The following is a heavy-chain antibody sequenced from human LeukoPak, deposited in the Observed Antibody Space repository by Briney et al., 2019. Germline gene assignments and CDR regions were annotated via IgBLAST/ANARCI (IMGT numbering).Heavy chain of an antibody. D-gene: IGHD1-1*01. V-gene: IGHV3-23*01. Sequence: PGGSLRLSCAASGFTFDDYGMSWVRQAPGKGLEWVSGIRGSGGTTYFADSVKGRFTISRDNSNNTLYLQMNSLRAEDTAVYYCARDLNWDADYWGQGTLVTVSS. CDR1: GFTFDDYG. CDR2: IRGSGGTT. J-gene: IGHJ4*02. CDR3: ARDLNWDADY.